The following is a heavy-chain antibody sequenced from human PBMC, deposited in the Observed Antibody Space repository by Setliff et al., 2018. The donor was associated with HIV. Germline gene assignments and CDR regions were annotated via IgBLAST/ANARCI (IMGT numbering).Heavy chain of an antibody. J-gene: IGHJ3*02. Sequence: SETLSLTCTVSGTSIRSRFWSWIRQPPGEGLEWIGSIYYSGSTYYNPPLKSRVTISVDTSRNQFSLRLRSVIAADTAVYYCARPLTTSYNFWGDAFSIWGQGTMVTVSS. CDR2: IYYSGST. D-gene: IGHD3-3*01. CDR3: ARPLTTSYNFWGDAFSI. CDR1: GTSIRSRF. V-gene: IGHV4-39*01.